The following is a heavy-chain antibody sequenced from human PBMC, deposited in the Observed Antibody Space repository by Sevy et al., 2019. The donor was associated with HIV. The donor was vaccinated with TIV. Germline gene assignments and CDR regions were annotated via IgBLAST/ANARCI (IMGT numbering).Heavy chain of an antibody. V-gene: IGHV3-48*02. CDR1: GFTFSSYS. Sequence: GGSLRLSCAASGFTFSSYSMNWVRQAPGKGLEWVSYISSSSSTIYYADSVKGRFTISRDNAKNSLYRQMNSLRDEETVVYYCARGGVGVGLRYFDWLLFHDAFDIWGQGTMVTVSS. CDR2: ISSSSSTI. CDR3: ARGGVGVGLRYFDWLLFHDAFDI. J-gene: IGHJ3*02. D-gene: IGHD3-9*01.